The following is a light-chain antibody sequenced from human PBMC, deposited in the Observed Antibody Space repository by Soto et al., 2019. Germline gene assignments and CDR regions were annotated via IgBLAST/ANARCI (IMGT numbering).Light chain of an antibody. CDR2: EVT. CDR3: SSYAGTVTLV. J-gene: IGLJ3*02. Sequence: SVLAQPASVSGSPGQSITISCTGTSGDVAIYDLVSWYQQYPGKAPQLIIYEVTKRPSGVSNRFSGSKSGNTASLTISGLQAEDEGDYYCSSYAGTVTLVFGGGTKVTVL. CDR1: SGDVAIYDL. V-gene: IGLV2-23*02.